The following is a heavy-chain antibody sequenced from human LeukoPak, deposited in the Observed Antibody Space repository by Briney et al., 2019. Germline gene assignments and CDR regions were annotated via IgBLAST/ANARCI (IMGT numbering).Heavy chain of an antibody. CDR2: INHSGST. CDR1: GGSFSGYY. Sequence: PSETLSLTCAVYGGSFSGYYWSWIRQPPGKGLEWIGEINHSGSTNYNPSLKSRVTISVDTSKDQFSLKLSSVTAADTAVYYCARGSSYYDILTGYCYYYYYGMDVWGQGTTVTVSS. D-gene: IGHD3-9*01. CDR3: ARGSSYYDILTGYCYYYYYGMDV. V-gene: IGHV4-34*01. J-gene: IGHJ6*02.